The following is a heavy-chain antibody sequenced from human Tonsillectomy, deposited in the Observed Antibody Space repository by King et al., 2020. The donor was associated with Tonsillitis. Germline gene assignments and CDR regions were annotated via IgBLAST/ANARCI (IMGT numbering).Heavy chain of an antibody. Sequence: HVQLVESGGGVVQPGRSLRLSCAASGFTFSSYAMHWVRQAPGKGLEWVAVISYDGSCKYYADSVKGRFTISRDNSKNTLYLQMNSLRAEDTAVYYCAREAPPGPWLPWGQGTLVTVSS. D-gene: IGHD5-12*01. J-gene: IGHJ5*02. V-gene: IGHV3-30-3*01. CDR2: ISYDGSCK. CDR3: AREAPPGPWLP. CDR1: GFTFSSYA.